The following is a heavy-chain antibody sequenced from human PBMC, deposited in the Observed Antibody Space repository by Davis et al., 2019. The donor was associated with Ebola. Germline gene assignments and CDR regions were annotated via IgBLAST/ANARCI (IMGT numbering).Heavy chain of an antibody. CDR1: GGSISSGDYY. CDR3: ARGITGTSHDYYYYYGMDV. D-gene: IGHD1-20*01. Sequence: SETLSLTCTVSGGSISSGDYYWSWIRQPPGKGLEWIGYIYYSGSTYYNPSLKSRVTISVDTSKNQFSLKLSSVTAADTAVYYCARGITGTSHDYYYYYGMDVWGQGTTVTVSS. CDR2: IYYSGST. V-gene: IGHV4-30-4*01. J-gene: IGHJ6*02.